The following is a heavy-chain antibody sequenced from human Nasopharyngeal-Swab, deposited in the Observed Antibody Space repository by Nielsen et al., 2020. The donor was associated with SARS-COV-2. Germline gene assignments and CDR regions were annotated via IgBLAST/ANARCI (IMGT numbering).Heavy chain of an antibody. J-gene: IGHJ5*02. CDR2: IYYSGST. Sequence: WIRKPPGKGLEWIGYIYYSGSTNYNPSLKSRVTISVDTSKNQFSLKLSSVTAADMAVYYCARALGSIAARPRFDPWGQGTLVTVSS. V-gene: IGHV4-59*01. CDR3: ARALGSIAARPRFDP. D-gene: IGHD6-6*01.